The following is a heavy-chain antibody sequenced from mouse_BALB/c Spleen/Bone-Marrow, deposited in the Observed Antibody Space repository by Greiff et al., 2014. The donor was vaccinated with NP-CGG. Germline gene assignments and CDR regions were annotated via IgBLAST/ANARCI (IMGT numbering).Heavy chain of an antibody. V-gene: IGHV14-3*02. CDR1: GFNIEDSY. D-gene: IGHD2-1*01. CDR3: ARNYPFAY. Sequence: EVQRLESGAELVKPGASVKLSCTASGFNIEDSYLHWVKQRPEQGLDWIGRIDPAKGNTNYDPKFQGKATITADTSSNTAYLQLSSLTSEDTAVYFCARNYPFAYWGQGTLVTVSA. J-gene: IGHJ3*01. CDR2: IDPAKGNT.